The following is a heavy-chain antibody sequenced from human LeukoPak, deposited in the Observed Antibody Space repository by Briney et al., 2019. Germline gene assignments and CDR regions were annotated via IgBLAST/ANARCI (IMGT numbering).Heavy chain of an antibody. CDR3: AREEQLLVPGDALDI. J-gene: IGHJ3*02. V-gene: IGHV6-1*01. D-gene: IGHD6-19*01. CDR1: VDSVSSNSAA. CDR2: TYYRSKWYN. Sequence: SQALSLTLAISVDSVSSNSAAWNWIRQSPSRGLEWLGRTYYRSKWYNDYAVSVKSRITINPDTSKNQFSLQRSSVTSEDTAVYYCAREEQLLVPGDALDIWGEETMVTVSS.